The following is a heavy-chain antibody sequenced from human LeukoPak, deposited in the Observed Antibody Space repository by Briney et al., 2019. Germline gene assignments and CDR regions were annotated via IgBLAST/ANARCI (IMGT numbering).Heavy chain of an antibody. CDR2: IHQDGNEK. D-gene: IGHD2-15*01. J-gene: IGHJ4*02. Sequence: SGGSLRLSCAVSGFTFSTYWMSWVRQAPGKGLEWVANIHQDGNEKYYVDSVKGRFTISRDNAKNSLYLQMNSLRAEDTAVYYCARGDKFSGDYWGQGTLVTVSS. CDR1: GFTFSTYW. CDR3: ARGDKFSGDY. V-gene: IGHV3-7*04.